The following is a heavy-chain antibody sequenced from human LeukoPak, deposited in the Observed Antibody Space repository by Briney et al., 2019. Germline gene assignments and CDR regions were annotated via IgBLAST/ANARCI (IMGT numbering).Heavy chain of an antibody. CDR3: ARVGRVFLIRGHEDV. D-gene: IGHD3-10*01. Sequence: SETLSLTCTVSGDSITKYYWSWVRQPPGKGLEYIGFIHTRGNTGYNPSLKTRVTISGDTSKNLLSLKLNSVTAADTAVYYCARVGRVFLIRGHEDVWGKGTTVTVSS. J-gene: IGHJ6*04. V-gene: IGHV4-4*09. CDR2: IHTRGNT. CDR1: GDSITKYY.